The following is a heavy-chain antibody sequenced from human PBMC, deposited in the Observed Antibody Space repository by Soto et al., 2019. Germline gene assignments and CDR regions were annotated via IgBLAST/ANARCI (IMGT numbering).Heavy chain of an antibody. CDR3: ARDLWGYCGTDCYPLDV. J-gene: IGHJ6*02. D-gene: IGHD2-21*02. CDR1: GGSVTTYF. CDR2: THDGGST. Sequence: SETLSLTCTVSGGSVTTYFWTWIRQPPGKGLEWIGYTHDGGSTNYNPSLKSRVIMSLDTSKNQFSLDLTSVTAADTAVYYCARDLWGYCGTDCYPLDVWGQGTTVTVSS. V-gene: IGHV4-59*02.